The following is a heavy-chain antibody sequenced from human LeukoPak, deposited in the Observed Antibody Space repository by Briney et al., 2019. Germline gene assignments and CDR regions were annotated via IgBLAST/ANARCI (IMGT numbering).Heavy chain of an antibody. CDR2: ISGSGDST. Sequence: GGSLRLPCGASGFSFSSHAMNWVRQAPGKGLEWVSLISGSGDSTYYADSVKGRFTVSRDNSKNTLYLQMNSLRAEDTDVYYCTRDPFDYWGQGTLVTVSS. J-gene: IGHJ4*02. V-gene: IGHV3-23*01. CDR3: TRDPFDY. D-gene: IGHD5-24*01. CDR1: GFSFSSHA.